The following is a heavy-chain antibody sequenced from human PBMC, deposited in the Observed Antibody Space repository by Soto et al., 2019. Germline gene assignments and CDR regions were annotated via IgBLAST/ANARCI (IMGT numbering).Heavy chain of an antibody. CDR1: GYTFTSYY. CDR2: INPSGGST. J-gene: IGHJ4*02. Sequence: ASVKVSCKASGYTFTSYYISWVRQAPGQGLEWMGIINPSGGSTSYAQMLQERVTISRDMSTSTAYMELSSLSPEDTAVYYCVADVGGYIYGLDRNWGPETLHTVSS. D-gene: IGHD4-17*01. V-gene: IGHV1-46*01. CDR3: VADVGGYIYGLDRN.